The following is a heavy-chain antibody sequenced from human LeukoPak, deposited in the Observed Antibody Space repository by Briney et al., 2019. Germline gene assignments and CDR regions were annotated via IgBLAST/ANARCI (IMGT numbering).Heavy chain of an antibody. CDR1: GYTFTNSD. D-gene: IGHD3-22*01. Sequence: ASVKVSCKASGYTFTNSDINWVRQATGQGLEWMGWMNPNSGNTGYAQKFQGRVTMTRNTSISIAYMELSSLRSEDTAVYYCARVYYDSSGYSEYNWFDPWGQGTLVTVSS. J-gene: IGHJ5*02. V-gene: IGHV1-8*01. CDR3: ARVYYDSSGYSEYNWFDP. CDR2: MNPNSGNT.